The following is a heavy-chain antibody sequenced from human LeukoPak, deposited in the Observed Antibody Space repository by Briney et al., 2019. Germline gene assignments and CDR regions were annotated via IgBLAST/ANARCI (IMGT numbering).Heavy chain of an antibody. CDR3: AKDADISMELVVITSFDS. CDR1: RFTFSTYG. J-gene: IGHJ4*02. V-gene: IGHV3-23*01. CDR2: ISGSGNRT. D-gene: IGHD3-22*01. Sequence: GGSLRLSCAASRFTFSTYGMNWVSQTPGKGLEWVSAISGSGNRTYHADSVMGRFTISRDNSKNMLYLQMNSLRAEDTALYYCAKDADISMELVVITSFDSWGQGTLVTVSS.